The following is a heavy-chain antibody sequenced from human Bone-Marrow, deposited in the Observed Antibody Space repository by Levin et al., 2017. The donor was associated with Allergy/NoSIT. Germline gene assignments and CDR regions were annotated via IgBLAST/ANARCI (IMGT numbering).Heavy chain of an antibody. D-gene: IGHD3-3*02. CDR1: GGFIGGYY. CDR2: IFPSGIT. Sequence: TSETLSLTCTVSGGFIGGYYWSWVRQPAGRGLEWIGRIFPSGITYHNPSLKSRVTLSVDMSNNQFSLKLNSVTAADSAIYYCARGPSDAFRWFDPWGQGTLVTVSS. CDR3: ARGPSDAFRWFDP. J-gene: IGHJ5*02. V-gene: IGHV4-4*07.